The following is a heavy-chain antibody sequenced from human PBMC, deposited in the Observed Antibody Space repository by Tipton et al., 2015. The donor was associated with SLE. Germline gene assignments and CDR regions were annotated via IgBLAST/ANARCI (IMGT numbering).Heavy chain of an antibody. CDR2: IYTSGST. V-gene: IGHV4-61*02. Sequence: LRLSCTVSGGSFGSGGYYWTWVRQSAGKGLEFIGRIYTSGSTNYNPSLESRVTISVDTSKNQFYLRLTSVTAADTAVYYCARQSGTVPLWDYWGQGTLVTVSS. J-gene: IGHJ4*02. CDR3: ARQSGTVPLWDY. D-gene: IGHD4-17*01. CDR1: GGSFGSGGYY.